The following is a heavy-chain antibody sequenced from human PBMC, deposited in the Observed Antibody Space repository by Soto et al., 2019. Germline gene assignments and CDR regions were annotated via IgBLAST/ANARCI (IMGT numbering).Heavy chain of an antibody. J-gene: IGHJ4*02. V-gene: IGHV3-33*01. CDR2: IWYDGSNK. Sequence: GGSLRLSCAASGFTFSSYGMHWVRQAPGKGLEWVAVIWYDGSNKYYADSVKGRFTISRDNSKNTLYLQMNSLRAEDTAVYYCARDPSGIAAAGNGPFDYWGQGTLVTVSS. D-gene: IGHD6-13*01. CDR3: ARDPSGIAAAGNGPFDY. CDR1: GFTFSSYG.